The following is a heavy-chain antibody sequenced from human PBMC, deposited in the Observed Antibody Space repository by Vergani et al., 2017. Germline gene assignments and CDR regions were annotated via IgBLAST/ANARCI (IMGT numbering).Heavy chain of an antibody. CDR2: ISGSGGST. D-gene: IGHD6-6*01. V-gene: IGHV3-23*01. CDR1: GFTFSSYA. CDR3: AKRMAARPHHLDTPGEGFDY. Sequence: EVQLLESGGGLVQPGGSLRLSCAASGFTFSSYAMSWVRQAPGKGLEWVSAISGSGGSTYYADSVKGRFTISRDNSKNPLYLQMNSLRAEDTAVYDCAKRMAARPHHLDTPGEGFDYWGQGTLVTVSS. J-gene: IGHJ4*02.